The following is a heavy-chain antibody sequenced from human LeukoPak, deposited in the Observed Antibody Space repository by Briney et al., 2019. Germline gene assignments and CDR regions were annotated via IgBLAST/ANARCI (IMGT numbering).Heavy chain of an antibody. CDR3: ARLIGDTIFTINYYYYMDV. V-gene: IGHV4-39*01. J-gene: IGHJ6*03. CDR2: IHYSGST. CDR1: GGSINSSSFY. Sequence: SETLSLTCTVSGGSINSSSFYWGWIRQPPGKGLEWIGRIHYSGSTYYNPSLKSRVTISVDMSKNQFSLKLSSVTAADTAVYDCARLIGDTIFTINYYYYMDVWGKGTTVTVSS. D-gene: IGHD3-9*01.